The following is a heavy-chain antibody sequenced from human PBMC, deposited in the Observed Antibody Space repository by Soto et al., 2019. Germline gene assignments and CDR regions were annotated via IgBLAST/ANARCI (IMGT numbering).Heavy chain of an antibody. CDR3: AIFIRGGRGWYLDDYSYALDV. CDR2: IVPKDGTR. J-gene: IGHJ6*02. CDR1: GGTFSSYA. Sequence: SVKVSCKASGGTFSSYAISWGRQAPGQGLEWMGGIVPKDGTRNYAQKFQGRVTMTEDTSIDTAYMELSSLRSEDTAFYYCAIFIRGGRGWYLDDYSYALDVWGQGTTVTVSS. V-gene: IGHV1-69*06. D-gene: IGHD6-19*01.